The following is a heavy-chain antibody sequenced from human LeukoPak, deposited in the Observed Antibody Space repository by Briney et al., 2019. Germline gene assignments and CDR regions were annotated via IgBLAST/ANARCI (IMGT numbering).Heavy chain of an antibody. CDR1: GFAFDTYS. CDR2: ISSGSDVI. J-gene: IGHJ4*02. Sequence: PGRSLRLSCAASGFAFDTYSMDWVRQAPGKGLEWLSYISSGSDVIYYADSVKGRFTISRDNAKNSLYLQMNSLRAEDTAVYYCTRDPTRRFDYWGQGTLVTVSS. D-gene: IGHD2-15*01. CDR3: TRDPTRRFDY. V-gene: IGHV3-48*01.